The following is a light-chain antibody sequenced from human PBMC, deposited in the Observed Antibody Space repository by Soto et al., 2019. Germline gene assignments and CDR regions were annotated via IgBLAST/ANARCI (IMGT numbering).Light chain of an antibody. CDR3: QQSYTTPIT. Sequence: DIQMTQSPSSLSASVGDRVTITCQASQDISNYLNWYQQKPGKAPKLLIYDASNLETGAPSRFSGSGSGTDFTFTISSLQPEDIATYFCQQSYTTPITFGQGTRL. J-gene: IGKJ5*01. CDR2: DAS. V-gene: IGKV1-33*01. CDR1: QDISNY.